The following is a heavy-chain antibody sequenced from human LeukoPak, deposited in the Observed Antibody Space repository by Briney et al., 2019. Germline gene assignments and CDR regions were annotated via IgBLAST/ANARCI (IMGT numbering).Heavy chain of an antibody. CDR1: GFTFSSYS. J-gene: IGHJ4*02. CDR3: ASRGMITFGGAGTFDY. V-gene: IGHV3-48*04. CDR2: ISSSSSTI. D-gene: IGHD3-16*01. Sequence: GGSLRLSCAASGFTFSSYSMNWVRQAPGKGLEWVSYISSSSSTIYYADSVKGRFTISRDNAKNSLYLQMNSLRAEDTAVYYCASRGMITFGGAGTFDYWGQGTLVTVSS.